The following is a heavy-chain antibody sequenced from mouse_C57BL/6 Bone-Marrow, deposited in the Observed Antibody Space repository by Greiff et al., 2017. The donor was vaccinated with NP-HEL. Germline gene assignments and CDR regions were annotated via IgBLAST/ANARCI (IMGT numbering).Heavy chain of an antibody. CDR3: ARRGYGSSPSYWYFDV. CDR2: INPNNGGT. J-gene: IGHJ1*03. V-gene: IGHV1-18*01. CDR1: GYTFTDYN. D-gene: IGHD1-1*01. Sequence: EVQLQESGPELVKPGASVTIPCKASGYTFTDYNMAWVKQSHGKSLEWIGDINPNNGGTIYNQKFKGKATLTVDKSSSTAYMELRSLTSEDTAVYYCARRGYGSSPSYWYFDVWGTGTTVTVSS.